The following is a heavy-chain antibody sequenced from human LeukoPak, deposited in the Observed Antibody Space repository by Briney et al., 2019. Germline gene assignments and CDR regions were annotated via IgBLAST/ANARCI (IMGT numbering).Heavy chain of an antibody. CDR2: ISHDGMNA. J-gene: IGHJ5*02. D-gene: IGHD6-19*01. CDR3: AKDGAQYSSGPECDP. CDR1: GLHFSGTA. Sequence: PGGSLRLSCAASGLHFSGTAMSWVRQAPGKGLEWVSAISHDGMNAYYADSVNGRFTISRDNSKKTVSLEMSSLTAADTGVYYCAKDGAQYSSGPECDPRGQGALVTVSP. V-gene: IGHV3-23*01.